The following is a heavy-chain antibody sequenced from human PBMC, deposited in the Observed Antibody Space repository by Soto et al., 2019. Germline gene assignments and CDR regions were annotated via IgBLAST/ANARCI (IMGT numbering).Heavy chain of an antibody. Sequence: QVQLLQSGAEVKKPGSSVQVSCKTSGGAFKTFAFSWVRPAPGQGLEWLGGIVPLFGTPNYEARFQGRLSITADESTNTVHMELNSLHSDDTDVYYSAPDGLQTSMAREVWGQGNTITFSS. CDR1: GGAFKTFA. V-gene: IGHV1-69*01. J-gene: IGHJ6*02. CDR3: APDGLQTSMAREV. CDR2: IVPLFGTP. D-gene: IGHD5-18*01.